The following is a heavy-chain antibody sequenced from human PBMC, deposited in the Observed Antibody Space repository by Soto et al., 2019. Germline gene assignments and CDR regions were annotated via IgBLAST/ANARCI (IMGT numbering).Heavy chain of an antibody. J-gene: IGHJ5*02. V-gene: IGHV3-23*01. CDR1: GFTFSSYA. D-gene: IGHD5-12*01. Sequence: EVQLLESGGGLVQPGGSLRLSCAASGFTFSSYAMSWVRQAPGKGLEWVSAISGSGGSTYYADSVKGRFTISRDNSKNTLYLQMNSLRAEDTAVYYCAKAPRYSGYGTNWFDPWGQGTLVTVSS. CDR3: AKAPRYSGYGTNWFDP. CDR2: ISGSGGST.